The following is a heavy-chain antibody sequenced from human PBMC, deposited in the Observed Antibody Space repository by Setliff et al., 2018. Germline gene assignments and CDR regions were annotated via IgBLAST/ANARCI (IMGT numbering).Heavy chain of an antibody. V-gene: IGHV4-34*01. D-gene: IGHD2-21*01. CDR1: GVSFSDYY. Sequence: SETLSLTCTVYGVSFSDYYWGWVRQSPGKGLDWIGEINHGGTTNYDPSLEGRISISVDTSKRQFSLKLSSVTAADMAVYYCARAQVVFAISAPVWYFEVWGRGTQVTVSS. CDR3: ARAQVVFAISAPVWYFEV. J-gene: IGHJ2*01. CDR2: INHGGTT.